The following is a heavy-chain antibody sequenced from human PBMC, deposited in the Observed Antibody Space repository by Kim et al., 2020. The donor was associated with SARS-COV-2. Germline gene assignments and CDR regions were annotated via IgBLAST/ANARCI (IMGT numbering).Heavy chain of an antibody. V-gene: IGHV4-59*01. CDR2: T. D-gene: IGHD3-10*01. J-gene: IGHJ3*02. CDR3: ARAGPRHAFDI. Sequence: THHTPSLKSRVTISVDTAKNQFSLKLSSVTAADTAVYYCARAGPRHAFDIWGQRTMVTVSS.